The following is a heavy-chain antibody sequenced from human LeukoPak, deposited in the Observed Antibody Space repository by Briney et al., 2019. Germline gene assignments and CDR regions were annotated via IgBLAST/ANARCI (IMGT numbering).Heavy chain of an antibody. CDR3: ARRGGGVEPWGD. J-gene: IGHJ4*02. D-gene: IGHD1-14*01. V-gene: IGHV4-39*01. CDR2: INYSGTT. Sequence: SETLSLTCTVSGGSFISRTNYCGWIRPPPGMGMEWIASINYSGTTYYTLSLKSRVTASVDTSKNQFYLQLSSLTAADTAVYYCARRGGGVEPWGDWGQGTLVTVSS. CDR1: GGSFISRTNY.